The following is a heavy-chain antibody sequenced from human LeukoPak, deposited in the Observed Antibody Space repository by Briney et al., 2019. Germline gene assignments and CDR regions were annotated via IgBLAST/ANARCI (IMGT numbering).Heavy chain of an antibody. D-gene: IGHD6-19*01. CDR3: ASWPVGWYGEDS. V-gene: IGHV3-53*01. CDR1: RLSVSSNF. J-gene: IGHJ4*02. CDR2: IYGGGST. Sequence: GGSLRLSCAATRLSVSSNFMSWVRQAPGKGLEWVSVIYGGGSTYYADSVKGRFTISRDTPKNTLYLQMNRLRVEDTAVYYCASWPVGWYGEDSWGQGTLVTVSS.